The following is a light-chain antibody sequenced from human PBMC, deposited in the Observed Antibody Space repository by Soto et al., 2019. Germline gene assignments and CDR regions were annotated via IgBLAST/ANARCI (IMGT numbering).Light chain of an antibody. V-gene: IGKV1-33*01. CDR1: QDISNY. CDR2: DAS. CDR3: QQYDNLPYT. J-gene: IGKJ2*01. Sequence: DIQMTQSPSSLSASVGDRVTITCQASQDISNYLNWYQQKPGKAPKLLIYDASNLETGVPSRFSGSGSGTDFTFTISSLXXXXXXTYYCQQYDNLPYTFGQGTKLEIK.